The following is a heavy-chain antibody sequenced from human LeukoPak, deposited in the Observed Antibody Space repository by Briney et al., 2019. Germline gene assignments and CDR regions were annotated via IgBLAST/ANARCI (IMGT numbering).Heavy chain of an antibody. CDR2: ISGGGGST. CDR3: ASYSSSRGAPGAFDI. D-gene: IGHD6-6*01. V-gene: IGHV3-23*01. J-gene: IGHJ3*02. Sequence: GGTLRLSCAASGFTFSSFGMSWVRQAPGKGLEWVSAISGGGGSTYYADAVKGRFTFSRDNSKNTLYLQMNSLRAEDTAVYYCASYSSSRGAPGAFDIWGQGTMVTVSS. CDR1: GFTFSSFG.